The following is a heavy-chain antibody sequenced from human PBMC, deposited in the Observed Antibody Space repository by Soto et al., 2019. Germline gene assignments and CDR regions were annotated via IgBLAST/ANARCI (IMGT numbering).Heavy chain of an antibody. CDR1: GGSISSYN. CDR3: ARDRRITGKGGVIYYYYGMDV. CDR2: VYYSGST. D-gene: IGHD1-20*01. J-gene: IGHJ6*02. Sequence: PSETLSLTCTVSGGSISSYNWSWIRQPPGQGLGWIGYVYYSGSTNYNPSLKSRVTISVDTSKNQFSLKLSSVTAADTAVYYCARDRRITGKGGVIYYYYGMDVWGQGTTVTVSS. V-gene: IGHV4-59*13.